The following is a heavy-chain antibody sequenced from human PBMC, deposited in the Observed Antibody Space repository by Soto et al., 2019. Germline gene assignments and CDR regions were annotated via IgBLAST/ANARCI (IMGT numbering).Heavy chain of an antibody. CDR3: ARVYRQQLAHYYYYYMDV. J-gene: IGHJ6*03. D-gene: IGHD6-13*01. Sequence: GGSLRLSCAASGFTFSSYWMSWVRQAPGKGLEWVANIKQDGSEKYYVDSVKGRFTISRDNAKNSLYLQMNSLRAEDTAVYYCARVYRQQLAHYYYYYMDVWGKGTTVTVSS. CDR2: IKQDGSEK. CDR1: GFTFSSYW. V-gene: IGHV3-7*01.